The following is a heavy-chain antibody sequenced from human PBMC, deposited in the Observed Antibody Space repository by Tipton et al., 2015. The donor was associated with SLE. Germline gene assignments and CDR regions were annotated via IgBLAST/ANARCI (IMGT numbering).Heavy chain of an antibody. Sequence: SLRLSCAASGFTFDDYAMHWVRQAPGKGLEWVSGISWNSGSIGYADSVKGRFTISRDNAKNSLYLQMNSLRAEDTALYFCAKDRSVGANDAFDIWGQGTMVTVSS. CDR3: AKDRSVGANDAFDI. J-gene: IGHJ3*02. V-gene: IGHV3-9*01. CDR2: ISWNSGSI. D-gene: IGHD1-26*01. CDR1: GFTFDDYA.